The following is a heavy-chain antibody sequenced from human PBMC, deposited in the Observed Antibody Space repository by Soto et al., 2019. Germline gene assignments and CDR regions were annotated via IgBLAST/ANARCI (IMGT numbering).Heavy chain of an antibody. J-gene: IGHJ4*02. D-gene: IGHD3-3*01. Sequence: QVLLVQSGAEVKKPGSSVKISCQASGGSFGNSAINWVRQTPAQGLEWLGGFIPVYRTLTYAQKFQGRVTITADESTGTVYMTLSSLSSNDTAVYYFATGVTWINYTTVHSWGQGTRVTVSS. CDR3: ATGVTWINYTTVHS. V-gene: IGHV1-69*01. CDR2: FIPVYRTL. CDR1: GGSFGNSA.